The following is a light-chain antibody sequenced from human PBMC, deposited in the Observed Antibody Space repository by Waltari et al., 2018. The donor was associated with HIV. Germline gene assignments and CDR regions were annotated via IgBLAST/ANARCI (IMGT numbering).Light chain of an antibody. V-gene: IGLV2-23*02. CDR1: SSDVGSYNL. CDR3: CSYAGSSTYV. Sequence: QSALTQPASVSGSPGQSITISCTGTSSDVGSYNLVSWYQKPPGKAPKPMIYEVSKRPSGVSNRFSGSKSGNTASLTISGLQAEDEADYYCCSYAGSSTYVFGTGTKVTVL. J-gene: IGLJ1*01. CDR2: EVS.